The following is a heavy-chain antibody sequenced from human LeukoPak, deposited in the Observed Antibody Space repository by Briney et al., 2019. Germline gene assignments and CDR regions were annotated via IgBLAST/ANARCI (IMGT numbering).Heavy chain of an antibody. J-gene: IGHJ4*02. D-gene: IGHD3-10*01. CDR2: INPNSGGT. Sequence: ASVKLSCKASGYTFTGYYMHWVRQPPGQGLEWMGWINPNSGGTNYAQKFQGRVTVTRATSISTAYMELSRLRSDDTAVYYCARGPRKTMVRGENNYWGQGTLVTVSS. CDR3: ARGPRKTMVRGENNY. CDR1: GYTFTGYY. V-gene: IGHV1-2*02.